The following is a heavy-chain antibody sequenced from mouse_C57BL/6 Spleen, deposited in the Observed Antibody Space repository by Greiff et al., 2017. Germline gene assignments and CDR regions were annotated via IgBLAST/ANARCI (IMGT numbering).Heavy chain of an antibody. Sequence: QVQLQQSGAELAKPGASVKLSCKASGYTFTSYWMHWVKQRPGQGLEWIGYINPSSGYTKYTQKFKDKATLTADKSSSTAYMQLSSLTSEDSAVYYCARNYGSSYYYAMDYWGQGTSVTGSA. CDR1: GYTFTSYW. D-gene: IGHD1-1*01. CDR3: ARNYGSSYYYAMDY. CDR2: INPSSGYT. V-gene: IGHV1-7*01. J-gene: IGHJ4*01.